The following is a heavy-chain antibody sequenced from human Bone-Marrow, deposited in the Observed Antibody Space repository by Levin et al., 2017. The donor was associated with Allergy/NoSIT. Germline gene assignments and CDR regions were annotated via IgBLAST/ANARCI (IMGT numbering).Heavy chain of an antibody. CDR2: IRDSDSDT. J-gene: IGHJ4*02. Sequence: PGGSLRLSCAASGFSFITYVMAWVRQAPGKGLEWVSTIRDSDSDTFYADSVKGRFTTSRDNSKNTPYLQINSLRAEDTAIYFCAKGQSRALGYCSGNTCYPPWFFDDWGLGTLVTVSA. CDR3: AKGQSRALGYCSGNTCYPPWFFDD. D-gene: IGHD2-2*01. CDR1: GFSFITYV. V-gene: IGHV3-23*01.